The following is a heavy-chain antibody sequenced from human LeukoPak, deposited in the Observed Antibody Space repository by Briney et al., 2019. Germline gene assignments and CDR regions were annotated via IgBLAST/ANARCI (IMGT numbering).Heavy chain of an antibody. CDR2: IYHSGST. V-gene: IGHV4-38-2*02. CDR3: ARVDPWTPNNWFDP. Sequence: KPSETLSLTCTVSGYSISSGYYWGWIRQPPGKGLEWIGSIYHSGSTYYNPSLKSRVTISVDTSKNQFSLKLSSVTAADTAVCYCARVDPWTPNNWFDPWGQGTLVTVSS. J-gene: IGHJ5*02. CDR1: GYSISSGYY. D-gene: IGHD3/OR15-3a*01.